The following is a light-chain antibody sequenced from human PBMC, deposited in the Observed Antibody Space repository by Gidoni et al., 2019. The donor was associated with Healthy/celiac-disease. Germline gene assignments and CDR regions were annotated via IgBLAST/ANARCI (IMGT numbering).Light chain of an antibody. CDR1: QSISSY. Sequence: DIQMTQSPSSLSASVGDRVTITCRASQSISSYLNWYQQKPGKAPKLLIYAASSLQSGVPSRFSGSGSGTDFTRTISSLQPEDFATYYCQQSYSTPRALTFGGGTKVEIK. J-gene: IGKJ4*01. V-gene: IGKV1-39*01. CDR3: QQSYSTPRALT. CDR2: AAS.